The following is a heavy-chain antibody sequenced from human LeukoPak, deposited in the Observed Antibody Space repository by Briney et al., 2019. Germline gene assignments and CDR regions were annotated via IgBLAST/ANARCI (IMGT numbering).Heavy chain of an antibody. CDR1: GDSISRYY. CDR2: IYATGNT. V-gene: IGHV4-4*07. CDR3: ARERELLRGEAFDI. Sequence: SETLSLTCTVSGDSISRYYWTWIRQPAGKGLEWIGRIYATGNTNYNPSLKSRVAMSIDTSKNQFSLKLSSVTAADTAVYFCARERELLRGEAFDIWGQGTMVTVSS. D-gene: IGHD1-26*01. J-gene: IGHJ3*02.